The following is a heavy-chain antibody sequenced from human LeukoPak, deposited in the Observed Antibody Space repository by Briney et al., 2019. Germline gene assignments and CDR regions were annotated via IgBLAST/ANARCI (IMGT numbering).Heavy chain of an antibody. Sequence: ASVKVSCKASGYTFTSYGISWVRQAPGQGREWMGWTSAYNGNTNYAQKLQGRVTMTTDTSTSTAYMELRSLRSDDTAVYYCARENREANWFDPWGQGTLVTVSS. CDR1: GYTFTSYG. V-gene: IGHV1-18*01. D-gene: IGHD1-26*01. CDR2: TSAYNGNT. CDR3: ARENREANWFDP. J-gene: IGHJ5*02.